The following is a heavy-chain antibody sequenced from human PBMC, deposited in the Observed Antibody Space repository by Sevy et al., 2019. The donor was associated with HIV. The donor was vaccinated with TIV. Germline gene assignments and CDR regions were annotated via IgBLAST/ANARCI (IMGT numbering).Heavy chain of an antibody. CDR3: AKRPSLFYLLDY. D-gene: IGHD3-3*01. J-gene: IGHJ4*02. CDR2: ISYDGSKK. Sequence: GGSLRFSCAASGFTFSNYGMHWVRQAPGKGLEWVAVISYDGSKKYYADSVKGRFTISRDNSKNTLYLQMNSLGTEDTAVYYCAKRPSLFYLLDYRGQGTLVTVSS. CDR1: GFTFSNYG. V-gene: IGHV3-30*18.